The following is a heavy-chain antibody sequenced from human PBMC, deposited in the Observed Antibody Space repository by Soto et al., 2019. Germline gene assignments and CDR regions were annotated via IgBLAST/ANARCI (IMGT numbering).Heavy chain of an antibody. CDR2: IIPIFGTA. J-gene: IGHJ4*03. D-gene: IGHD2-21*02. V-gene: IGHV1-69*13. CDR3: AQTRVTAIQGLFVESQYYFDY. CDR1: GGSFSGYA. Sequence: RXSVNVSCKASGGSFSGYAINWVRQAPGQWLEWMGGIIPIFGTANYAQKFQGRVTITADESTSTAYMELSSLRSEDTAVYYCAQTRVTAIQGLFVESQYYFDYWGHGTLVTVSS.